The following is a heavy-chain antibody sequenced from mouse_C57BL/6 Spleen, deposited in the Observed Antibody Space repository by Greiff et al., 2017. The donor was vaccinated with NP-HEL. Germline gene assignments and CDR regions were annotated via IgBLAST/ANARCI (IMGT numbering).Heavy chain of an antibody. Sequence: VQVVESGAELVRPGASVKLSCKASGYTFTDYYINWVKQRPGQGLEWIARIYPGSGNTYYNEKFKGKATLTAEKSSSTAYMQLSSLTSEDSAVYFCARSSSLYYFDYWGQGTTLTVSS. CDR3: ARSSSLYYFDY. CDR2: IYPGSGNT. V-gene: IGHV1-76*01. J-gene: IGHJ2*01. CDR1: GYTFTDYY. D-gene: IGHD1-1*01.